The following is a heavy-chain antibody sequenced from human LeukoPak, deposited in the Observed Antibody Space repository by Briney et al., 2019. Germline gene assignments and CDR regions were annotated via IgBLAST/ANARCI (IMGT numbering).Heavy chain of an antibody. Sequence: GGSLRLSCAASGFTFSSYGMHWVRQAPGKGLEWVAVISYDGSNKYYADSVKGRFTISRDNAKNSLYLQMNSLRAEDTAVYYCARANRRPYYYYMDVWGKGTTVTVSS. CDR3: ARANRRPYYYYMDV. CDR2: ISYDGSNK. V-gene: IGHV3-30*03. D-gene: IGHD2-8*01. J-gene: IGHJ6*03. CDR1: GFTFSSYG.